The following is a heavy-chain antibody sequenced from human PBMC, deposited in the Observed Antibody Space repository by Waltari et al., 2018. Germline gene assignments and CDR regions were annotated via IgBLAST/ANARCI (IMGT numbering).Heavy chain of an antibody. CDR1: GYSNLIGYH. CDR3: AREPIVGATAFWYFDL. CDR2: IYHSGIT. D-gene: IGHD1-26*01. Sequence: QVQLQESGPGLVKPSETLSLTCTVAGYSNLIGYHWGWIRQPPGKGLEWIGSIYHSGITYYNPSLKSRVTISVDTSKNQFSLKLSSVTAADTAVYYCAREPIVGATAFWYFDLWGRGTLVTVSS. V-gene: IGHV4-38-2*02. J-gene: IGHJ2*01.